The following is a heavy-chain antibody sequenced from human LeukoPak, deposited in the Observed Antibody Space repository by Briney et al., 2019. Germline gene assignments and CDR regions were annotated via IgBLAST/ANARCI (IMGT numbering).Heavy chain of an antibody. V-gene: IGHV4-39*07. CDR3: ARRDRDGYSLGFDY. CDR2: INHSGST. Sequence: SETLSLTCTVSGGSISSGDYYWSWIRQPPGKGLEWIGEINHSGSTNYNPSLKSRVTISVGTSKNQFSLKLSSVTAADTAVYYCARRDRDGYSLGFDYWGQGTLVTVSS. D-gene: IGHD5-24*01. J-gene: IGHJ4*02. CDR1: GGSISSGDYY.